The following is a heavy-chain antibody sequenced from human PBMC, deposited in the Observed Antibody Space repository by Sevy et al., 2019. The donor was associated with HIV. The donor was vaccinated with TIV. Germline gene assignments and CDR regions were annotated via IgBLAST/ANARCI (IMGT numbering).Heavy chain of an antibody. V-gene: IGHV5-51*01. Sequence: GESLKISCKGSGYSFTSYWIGWVRQMPGKGLEWMGIIYPGDSDTRYSPSFQGQVTISADKYISTPYLQWSSLKASDTAMYYCARRPRGYCSGGSCYGAFDIWGQGTMVTVSS. CDR1: GYSFTSYW. CDR3: ARRPRGYCSGGSCYGAFDI. CDR2: IYPGDSDT. D-gene: IGHD2-15*01. J-gene: IGHJ3*02.